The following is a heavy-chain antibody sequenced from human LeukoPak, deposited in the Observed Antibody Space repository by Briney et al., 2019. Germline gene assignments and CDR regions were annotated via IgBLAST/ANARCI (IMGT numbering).Heavy chain of an antibody. CDR1: GFTFSSYS. V-gene: IGHV3-21*01. D-gene: IGHD3-22*01. CDR2: ISSSSSYI. J-gene: IGHJ3*02. CDR3: ARVASRYYDSSGPAAFDI. Sequence: PGGSLRLSCAASGFTFSSYSMNWVRQAPGKGLEWVSSISSSSSYIYYADSVKGRFTISRDNAKNSLYLQMNSLRAEDTAVYYCARVASRYYDSSGPAAFDIWGQGTMVTVSS.